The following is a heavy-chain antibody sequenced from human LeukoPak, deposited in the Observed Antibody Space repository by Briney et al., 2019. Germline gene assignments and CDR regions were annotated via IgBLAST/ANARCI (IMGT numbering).Heavy chain of an antibody. CDR1: GFSFSSYG. CDR3: AKDGDIVVVPAAISYMDV. Sequence: GGSLRLSCTASGFSFSSYGMHWVRQAPGKGLEWVAFIRSDGSIEYYADSVKGRFTISRDNSKNTLYLQMNSLRAEDTAVYYCAKDGDIVVVPAAISYMDVWGKGTTVTVSS. D-gene: IGHD2-2*01. CDR2: IRSDGSIE. J-gene: IGHJ6*03. V-gene: IGHV3-30*02.